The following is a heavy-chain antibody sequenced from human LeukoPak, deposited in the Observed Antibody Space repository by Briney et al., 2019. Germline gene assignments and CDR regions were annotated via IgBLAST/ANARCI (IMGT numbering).Heavy chain of an antibody. Sequence: ASVKVSCKASGYTFTSYAMHWVRQAPGQRLEWMGWINAGNGNTKYSQKFQGRVTITRDTSASTAYMELSSLRSEDTAVYYCVRVSKRGGCDWYFDYWGQGTLVTVSS. V-gene: IGHV1-3*01. CDR1: GYTFTSYA. D-gene: IGHD5-12*01. CDR2: INAGNGNT. J-gene: IGHJ4*02. CDR3: VRVSKRGGCDWYFDY.